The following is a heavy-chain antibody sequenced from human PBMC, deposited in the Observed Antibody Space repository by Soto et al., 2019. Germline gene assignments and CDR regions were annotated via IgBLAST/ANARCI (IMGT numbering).Heavy chain of an antibody. CDR2: IIPIFGTA. V-gene: IGHV1-69*06. D-gene: IGHD6-19*01. J-gene: IGHJ5*02. Sequence: SVKVSCKASGGTFSSYAISWVRQAPGQGLEWMGGIIPIFGTANYAQKFQGRVTITADKSTSTAYMELSSLRSEDTAVYYCARVGGSIAVAGTFNWFDPWGQGTLVTVSS. CDR1: GGTFSSYA. CDR3: ARVGGSIAVAGTFNWFDP.